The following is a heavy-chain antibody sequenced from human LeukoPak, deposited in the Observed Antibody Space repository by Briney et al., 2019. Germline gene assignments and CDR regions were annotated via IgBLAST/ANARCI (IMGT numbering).Heavy chain of an antibody. CDR3: ATERHGTYLY. CDR1: GYTFSSYD. Sequence: ASVKVSCKASGYTFSSYDIYWVRQAPGQGLEWVGWMNPNSGNGGYAQKFQGRVTMTRDTSISTAYMDLSSLKSEDTAVYYCATERHGTYLYWGQGTLVTVSS. V-gene: IGHV1-8*01. D-gene: IGHD1-26*01. CDR2: MNPNSGNG. J-gene: IGHJ4*02.